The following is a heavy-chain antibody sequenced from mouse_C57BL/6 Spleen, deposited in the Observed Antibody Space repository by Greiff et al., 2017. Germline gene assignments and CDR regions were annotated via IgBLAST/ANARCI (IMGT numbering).Heavy chain of an antibody. CDR2: IDPSDSYT. CDR1: GYTFTSYW. CDR3: ARGTLLLRYLDY. Sequence: QVQLQQPGAELVMPGASVKLSCKASGYTFTSYWMHWVKQRPGQGLEWIGEIDPSDSYTNYNQKFKGKSTLTVDKSSSTAYMQLSSLTSEDSAVYYCARGTLLLRYLDYWGQGTTLTVSS. D-gene: IGHD1-1*01. V-gene: IGHV1-69*01. J-gene: IGHJ2*01.